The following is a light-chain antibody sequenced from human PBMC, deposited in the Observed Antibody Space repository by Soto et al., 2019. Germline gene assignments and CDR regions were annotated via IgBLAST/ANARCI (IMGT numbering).Light chain of an antibody. J-gene: IGKJ1*01. CDR1: QSVSSS. CDR2: DTS. CDR3: QQYVHWPPGT. Sequence: IVVTQSPAPLSVSPGERVTLSCRARQSVSSSLAWYQQRPGLAPRLLIYDTSTRAPGIAARFSGSGSGTEFTLTISSLQSEDVAVYYCQQYVHWPPGTFGQGTKVDIK. V-gene: IGKV3-15*01.